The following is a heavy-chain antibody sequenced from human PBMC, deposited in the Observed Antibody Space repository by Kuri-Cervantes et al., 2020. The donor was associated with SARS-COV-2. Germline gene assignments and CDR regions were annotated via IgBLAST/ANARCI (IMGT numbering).Heavy chain of an antibody. D-gene: IGHD6-19*01. CDR2: ISYDGSDK. CDR1: GFTFSNYA. J-gene: IGHJ4*02. CDR3: ARDGAGFDY. V-gene: IGHV3-30*07. Sequence: GGSLRLSCAASGFTFSNYAIHWVRQAPGKGLEWVALISYDGSDKNYADSVKGRFTISRDNSKNTLYLQMNSLRAEDTAVYYCARDGAGFDYWGQGTLVTVSS.